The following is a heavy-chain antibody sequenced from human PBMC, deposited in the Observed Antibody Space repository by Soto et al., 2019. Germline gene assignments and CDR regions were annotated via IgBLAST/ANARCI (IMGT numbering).Heavy chain of an antibody. CDR1: GGSISSYY. V-gene: IGHV4-59*01. D-gene: IGHD4-17*01. CDR2: IYYSGST. CDR3: ARRYGDQFDS. J-gene: IGHJ4*02. Sequence: QGQLQESGPGLVKPSETLSLTCTVSGGSISSYYWSWIRQPPGKGLEWIGYIYYSGSTNYNPSLKSRVTISVDTSKNQFSLKLSSVTAADTAVYYCARRYGDQFDSWGQGTLVTVSS.